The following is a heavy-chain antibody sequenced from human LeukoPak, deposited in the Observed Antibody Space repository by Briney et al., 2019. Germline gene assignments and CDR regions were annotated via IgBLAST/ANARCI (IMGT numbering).Heavy chain of an antibody. CDR2: IRGSGVYT. D-gene: IGHD1-26*01. J-gene: IGHJ4*02. V-gene: IGHV3-23*01. CDR1: GFTFSSYG. CDR3: ATKTSGTYGYFEY. Sequence: PGRPLRLSCAASGFTFSSYGMSWVRQTPGKGLEWVSVIRGSGVYTLYADSVKGRLTISRDNSKNTLYLQMNSLRAEDTAIYFCATKTSGTYGYFEYWGQGTLVTVSS.